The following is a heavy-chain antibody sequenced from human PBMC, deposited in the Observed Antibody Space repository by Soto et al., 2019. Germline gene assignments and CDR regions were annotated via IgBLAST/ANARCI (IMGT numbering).Heavy chain of an antibody. CDR3: ARNGTYSSSLSQYSGMDV. Sequence: ASVKVSCKASGGTFANFIMNWVRQAPGQGLEWMGGIVPMFGTATYAEKFKGRVTISATESTSTAYMELTSLRSEDTAVYYCARNGTYSSSLSQYSGMDVWGQGTTVTVSS. J-gene: IGHJ6*02. D-gene: IGHD6-6*01. V-gene: IGHV1-69*13. CDR1: GGTFANFI. CDR2: IVPMFGTA.